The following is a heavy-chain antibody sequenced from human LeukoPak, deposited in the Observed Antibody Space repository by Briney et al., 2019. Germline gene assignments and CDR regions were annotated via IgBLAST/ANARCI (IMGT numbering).Heavy chain of an antibody. Sequence: GGSLRLSCAESGFTFTSHWMLWVRQAPGKGLVWVSHISDDGKKANYADSVKGRFTISRDAAKNTLHLQMDSLRVEDTAVYYCAASFRVTGTTYYYWGQGTMVTVSS. CDR2: ISDDGKKA. D-gene: IGHD1-20*01. J-gene: IGHJ4*02. V-gene: IGHV3-74*01. CDR1: GFTFTSHW. CDR3: AASFRVTGTTYYY.